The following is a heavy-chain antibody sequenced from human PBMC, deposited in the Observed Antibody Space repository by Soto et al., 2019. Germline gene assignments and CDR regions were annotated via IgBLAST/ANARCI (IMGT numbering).Heavy chain of an antibody. D-gene: IGHD2-2*01. CDR3: AKDDRIVVVPAALDY. Sequence: LRLSCAASGFTFSSYAMSWVRQAPGKGLEWVSAISGSGGSTYYADSVKGRFTISRDNSKNTLYLQMNSLRAEDTAVYYCAKDDRIVVVPAALDYWGQGTLVTVSS. J-gene: IGHJ4*02. CDR1: GFTFSSYA. CDR2: ISGSGGST. V-gene: IGHV3-23*01.